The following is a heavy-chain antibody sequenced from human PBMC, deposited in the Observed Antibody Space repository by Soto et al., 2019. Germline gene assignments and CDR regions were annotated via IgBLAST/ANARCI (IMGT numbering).Heavy chain of an antibody. CDR1: GYTFTSYV. D-gene: IGHD2-15*01. J-gene: IGHJ6*02. CDR3: ARARYCSGGSCYYDYYYGMDV. CDR2: ISAYNGNT. V-gene: IGHV1-18*01. Sequence: ASVKVSCKASGYTFTSYVISWVRQAPGQGLEWMGWISAYNGNTNYAQKLQGRVTMTTDTSTSTAYMELRSLRSDDTAVYYCARARYCSGGSCYYDYYYGMDVWGQGTTVTVSS.